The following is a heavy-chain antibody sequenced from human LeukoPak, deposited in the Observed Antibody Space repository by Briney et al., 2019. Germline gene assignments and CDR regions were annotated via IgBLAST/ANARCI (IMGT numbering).Heavy chain of an antibody. CDR3: ARASDPWLQLT. V-gene: IGHV3-7*05. D-gene: IGHD5-24*01. CDR2: IKQDGSGK. J-gene: IGHJ5*02. CDR1: GFTFSNYW. Sequence: GGSLRLSCAASGFTFSNYWMIWVRQAPGKGLEWVGNIKQDGSGKRYADSVRGRFSISRDNAQTSLYLQMNSLRAEDTAVYYCARASDPWLQLTWGQGTLVTVSS.